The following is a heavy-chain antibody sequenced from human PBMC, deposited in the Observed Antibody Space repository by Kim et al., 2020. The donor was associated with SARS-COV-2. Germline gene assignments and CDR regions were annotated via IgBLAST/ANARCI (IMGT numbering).Heavy chain of an antibody. CDR1: GYTFTSYG. J-gene: IGHJ4*02. V-gene: IGHV1-18*01. CDR2: ISAYNGNT. D-gene: IGHD3-22*01. CDR3: ARDRGKVRYYYDSSGYLTFDY. Sequence: ASVKVSCKASGYTFTSYGISWVRQAPGQGLEWMGWISAYNGNTNYAQKLQGRVTMTTDTSTSTAYMELRSLRSDDTAVYYCARDRGKVRYYYDSSGYLTFDYWGQGTLVTVSS.